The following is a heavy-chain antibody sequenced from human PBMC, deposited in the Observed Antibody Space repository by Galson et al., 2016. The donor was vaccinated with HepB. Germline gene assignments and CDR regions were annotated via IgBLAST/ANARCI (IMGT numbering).Heavy chain of an antibody. CDR2: VYTGGLT. CDR3: ATVPTKGAYYVDY. Sequence: SLRLSCAASGFSASSNYMTWVRQTPGKGLEWVSIVYTGGLTYYADSVKGRFTVSRDNSKNTLYLEMNSMRAEDTAVSYCATVPTKGAYYVDYWGEGTLVIVSS. J-gene: IGHJ4*02. V-gene: IGHV3-53*01. D-gene: IGHD2-21*01. CDR1: GFSASSNY.